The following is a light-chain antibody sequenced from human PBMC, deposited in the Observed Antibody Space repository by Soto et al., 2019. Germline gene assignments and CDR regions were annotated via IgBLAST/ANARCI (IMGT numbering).Light chain of an antibody. CDR2: GAS. CDR3: QQYNNWPPYT. Sequence: EIVMTQSPVTLSVSPGERATLSCRASQSVSSNLAWYQQKCGQAPRLLIYGASTRATGIPARISGNGSGTEFTLTISSLQSEDFAIYYCQQYNNWPPYTFGQGTKLEIK. J-gene: IGKJ2*01. CDR1: QSVSSN. V-gene: IGKV3-15*01.